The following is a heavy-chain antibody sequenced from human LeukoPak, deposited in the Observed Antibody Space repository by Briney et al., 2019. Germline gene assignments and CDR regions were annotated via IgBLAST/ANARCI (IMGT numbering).Heavy chain of an antibody. Sequence: SETLSVTCTVSGGSISSYYWNWIRQPPGKGLEWIGFMYYSGITSYNPSLKSRVAISVDKSENHISLKLTSVTAADTAVYYCAREGGPYRPLDYSGQGTLVSVAS. J-gene: IGHJ4*02. CDR1: GGSISSYY. CDR2: MYYSGIT. CDR3: AREGGPYRPLDY. V-gene: IGHV4-59*12.